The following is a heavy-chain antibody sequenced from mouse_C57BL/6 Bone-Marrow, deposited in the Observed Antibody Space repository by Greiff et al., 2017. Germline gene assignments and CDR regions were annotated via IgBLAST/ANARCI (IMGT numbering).Heavy chain of an antibody. V-gene: IGHV1-50*01. CDR1: GYTFTSYW. Sequence: QVQLQQPGAELVKPGASVKLSCKASGYTFTSYWMQWVKQRPGQGLEWSGEIDPSDSYTNYNQKFKGKATLTVDTSSSTAYMQLSSLTSEDSAVYYCAREVRWLRRYFDYWGQGTTLTVSS. D-gene: IGHD2-2*01. CDR2: IDPSDSYT. CDR3: AREVRWLRRYFDY. J-gene: IGHJ2*01.